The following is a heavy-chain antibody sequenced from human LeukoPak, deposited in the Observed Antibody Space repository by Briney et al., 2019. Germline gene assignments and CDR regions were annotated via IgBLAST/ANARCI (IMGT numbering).Heavy chain of an antibody. CDR1: GYTFTGYY. CDR3: ARVKVLLWFGGLEPFDY. V-gene: IGHV1-2*02. J-gene: IGHJ4*02. Sequence: ASVKVSCKASGYTFTGYYMHWVRQAPGQGLEWMGWINPNSGGTNYAQKFQGRVTMTRDTSISTAYMELSRLRSDDTAVYYCARVKVLLWFGGLEPFDYWGQGTLVTVSS. CDR2: INPNSGGT. D-gene: IGHD3-10*01.